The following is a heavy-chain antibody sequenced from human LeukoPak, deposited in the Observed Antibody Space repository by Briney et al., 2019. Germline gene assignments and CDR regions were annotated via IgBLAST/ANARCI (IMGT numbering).Heavy chain of an antibody. CDR2: IYYSGST. J-gene: IGHJ6*02. CDR1: GGSISSYY. V-gene: IGHV4-59*01. D-gene: IGHD2-15*01. Sequence: PSETLSLTCTVSGGSISSYYWSWIRQPPGKGLEWIGYIYYSGSTNYNPSLKSRVTISVDTSKNQFSLKLSSVTAADTAVYYCARDVCSGGSCYSWAHYYYYYGMDVWGQGTTVTVSS. CDR3: ARDVCSGGSCYSWAHYYYYYGMDV.